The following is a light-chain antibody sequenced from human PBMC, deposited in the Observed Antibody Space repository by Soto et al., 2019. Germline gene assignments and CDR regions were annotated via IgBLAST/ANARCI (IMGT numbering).Light chain of an antibody. CDR3: QQYGSSPPYT. CDR1: QGISNT. J-gene: IGKJ2*01. V-gene: IGKV1-27*01. CDR2: GAS. Sequence: DIQMTQSPSSLSAFVGDRVTITCRASQGISNTLAWYQQKPGKVPNLLIYGASTLQSGVPSRFSGSGSGTDFTLTISSLEPEDFAVYYCQQYGSSPPYTFGQGTKLEIK.